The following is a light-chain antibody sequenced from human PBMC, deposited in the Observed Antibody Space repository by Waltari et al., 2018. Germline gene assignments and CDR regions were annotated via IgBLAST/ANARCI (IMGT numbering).Light chain of an antibody. Sequence: QSALTQPASVSGSPGQSITISCTGTSSDVGSYHLVSWYQQHPGKAPKLMIYEASKRPSGVSNRFSGSKSGNTASLTISVLQAEDEADYYCSSYTSSSTLVFGGGTKLTVL. CDR3: SSYTSSSTLV. V-gene: IGLV2-23*01. CDR2: EAS. CDR1: SSDVGSYHL. J-gene: IGLJ3*02.